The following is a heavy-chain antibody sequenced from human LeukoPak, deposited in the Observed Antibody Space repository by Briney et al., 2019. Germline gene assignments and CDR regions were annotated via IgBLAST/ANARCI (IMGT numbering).Heavy chain of an antibody. Sequence: PSETLSLTCAVYGGSFSVYYWSWIRQPLGKGLEWVGEINHSGNTNYNPSIKSRVTISLNTSKNQYSLKLSSVTAADTAVYYCARGLGIGVAENWFDPWGQGTLVTVSS. D-gene: IGHD6-19*01. V-gene: IGHV4-34*01. CDR1: GGSFSVYY. CDR3: ARGLGIGVAENWFDP. CDR2: INHSGNT. J-gene: IGHJ5*02.